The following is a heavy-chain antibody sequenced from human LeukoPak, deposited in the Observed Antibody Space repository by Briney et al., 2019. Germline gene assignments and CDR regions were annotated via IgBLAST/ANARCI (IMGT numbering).Heavy chain of an antibody. D-gene: IGHD2-15*01. Sequence: GGSLRLSCAASGFTFSSYAMSWVRQAPGKGLEWVSAISGSGGSTYYADSVKGRFTISRDNSKNTLYLQMNSLRAEDTAVYYCARALCSGGSCYSYYFDYWGQGTLVTVSS. CDR3: ARALCSGGSCYSYYFDY. V-gene: IGHV3-23*01. J-gene: IGHJ4*02. CDR1: GFTFSSYA. CDR2: ISGSGGST.